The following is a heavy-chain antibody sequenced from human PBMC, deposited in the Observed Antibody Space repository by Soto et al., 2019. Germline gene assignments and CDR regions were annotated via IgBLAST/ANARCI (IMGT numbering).Heavy chain of an antibody. CDR2: VNPSGGST. V-gene: IGHV1-46*01. CDR1: GYIFTAYS. Sequence: QVQLVQSGAEVKKPVASVKVSCKASGYIFTAYSMHWVRQAPGQGLEWMGVVNPSGGSTNYAQKFQGRITMTRDTSTSTVYMDLSSLTSEDTAVYYCAREENCSDGICYSEYFQRWGQGTLVTVSS. CDR3: AREENCSDGICYSEYFQR. D-gene: IGHD2-15*01. J-gene: IGHJ1*01.